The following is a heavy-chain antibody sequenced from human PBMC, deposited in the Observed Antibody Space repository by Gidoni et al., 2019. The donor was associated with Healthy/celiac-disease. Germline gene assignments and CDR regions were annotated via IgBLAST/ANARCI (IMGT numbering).Heavy chain of an antibody. CDR1: GFTFSSYA. Sequence: QVQLVESGGGVVQPGRSLRLSCAASGFTFSSYAMHWVRQAPGKGLEWVAVISYDGSNKYYADSVKGRFTISRDNSKNTLYLQMNSLRAEDTAVYYCARETYSNYVVYYYGMDVWGQGTTVTVSS. J-gene: IGHJ6*02. D-gene: IGHD4-4*01. V-gene: IGHV3-30*01. CDR3: ARETYSNYVVYYYGMDV. CDR2: ISYDGSNK.